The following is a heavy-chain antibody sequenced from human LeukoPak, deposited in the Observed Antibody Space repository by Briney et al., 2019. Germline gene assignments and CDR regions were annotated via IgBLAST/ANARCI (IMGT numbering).Heavy chain of an antibody. CDR2: ISGSGGST. V-gene: IGHV3-23*01. D-gene: IGHD6-19*01. CDR1: GFTFSSYA. Sequence: GGSLRLSCEASGFTFSSYAMSWVRHAPGKGLEWVSAISGSGGSTYYADSVKGRFTISRDSSKNTLYLQMNSLRAEDTAVYYCAKSQSGWYSFDYWGQGALVTVSS. CDR3: AKSQSGWYSFDY. J-gene: IGHJ4*02.